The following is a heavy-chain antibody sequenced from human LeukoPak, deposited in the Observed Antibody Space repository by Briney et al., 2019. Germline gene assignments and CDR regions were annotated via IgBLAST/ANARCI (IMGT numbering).Heavy chain of an antibody. CDR1: GFTFSSYG. J-gene: IGHJ4*02. V-gene: IGHV3-33*01. Sequence: GGSLRLSCAASGFTFSSYGMHWVRQAPGKGLEWVAVIWYDGSNKYYADSVKGRFTISRDNSKNTLYLQMNSLRAEDTAGYYCARDQARVGATIPSTLDYWGQGTLVTVSS. CDR3: ARDQARVGATIPSTLDY. D-gene: IGHD5-12*01. CDR2: IWYDGSNK.